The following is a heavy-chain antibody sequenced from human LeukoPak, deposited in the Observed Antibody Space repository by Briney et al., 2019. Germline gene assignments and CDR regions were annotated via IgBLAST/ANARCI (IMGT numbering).Heavy chain of an antibody. D-gene: IGHD3-9*01. CDR1: GGTFTNYA. CDR3: ARGGGVDILTGFQY. J-gene: IGHJ4*02. CDR2: IIPILDVT. Sequence: SVTVSCKASGGTFTNYAINWVRQAPGQGLEWMGRIIPILDVTNYAQKFQGRVTITADQSTSTAYMELSSLRSEDTAGCYCARGGGVDILTGFQYWGQGTLVTVSS. V-gene: IGHV1-69*04.